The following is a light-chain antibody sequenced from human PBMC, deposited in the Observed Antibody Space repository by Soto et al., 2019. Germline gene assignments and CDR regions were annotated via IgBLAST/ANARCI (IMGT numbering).Light chain of an antibody. Sequence: EIVMTQSPATLSVSPGERATLSCRASQSVSSNLAWYQQKPGQAPRLLIYGVSTRATGIPARFSGSGSRTEFTLTISSLQSEDFAVYYCQQYNNWPQTFGQGTKLEIK. V-gene: IGKV3-15*01. CDR2: GVS. CDR3: QQYNNWPQT. CDR1: QSVSSN. J-gene: IGKJ2*01.